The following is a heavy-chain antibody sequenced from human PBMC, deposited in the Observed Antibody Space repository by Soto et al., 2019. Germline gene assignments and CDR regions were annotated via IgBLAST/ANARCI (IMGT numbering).Heavy chain of an antibody. D-gene: IGHD2-15*01. V-gene: IGHV4-31*03. Sequence: QVQLQESGPGLVKPSQTLSLTCTVSGGSISSGGYYWSWIRQHTGKGLEWIGYIYYSWSNYYNPSRKRRVTTSADTSKNQFSLKLSSVPAAETAVYYCARGHCSGGSCYPIDYWGQGTLVTVSS. CDR1: GGSISSGGYY. CDR2: IYYSWSN. J-gene: IGHJ4*02. CDR3: ARGHCSGGSCYPIDY.